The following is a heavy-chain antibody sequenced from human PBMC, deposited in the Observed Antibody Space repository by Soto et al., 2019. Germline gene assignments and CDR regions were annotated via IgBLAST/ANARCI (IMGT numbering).Heavy chain of an antibody. D-gene: IGHD3-22*01. CDR3: ARAFFYQGSDSRGYSFDAFAF. J-gene: IGHJ3*01. V-gene: IGHV1-18*01. CDR1: GYTFTSSG. CDR2: ISAHTGSS. Sequence: QVQLVQSGAEVKKPGASVKVSCKASGYTFTSSGMSWVRQAPGQGREWMGWISAHTGSSEYAQRFQGRVTMTTDRSTSTAYMDLRRLRSDDTAVYYCARAFFYQGSDSRGYSFDAFAFWGPATLVTVSS.